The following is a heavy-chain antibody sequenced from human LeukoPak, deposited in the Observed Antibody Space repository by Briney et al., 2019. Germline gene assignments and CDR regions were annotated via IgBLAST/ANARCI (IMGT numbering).Heavy chain of an antibody. CDR3: AGSLGYCTSNVCYLKY. D-gene: IGHD2-8*01. CDR2: ISAQHGQT. V-gene: IGHV1-18*01. J-gene: IGHJ4*02. CDR1: GYSENFYG. Sequence: ASVKVSCKTSGYSENFYGITWVRQVAGQGLEWMGWISAQHGQTEYAPNSQDRVTMTTDTDTNTAYMELGSLRADDTAVYYCAGSLGYCTSNVCYLKYWGQGTLVTVSS.